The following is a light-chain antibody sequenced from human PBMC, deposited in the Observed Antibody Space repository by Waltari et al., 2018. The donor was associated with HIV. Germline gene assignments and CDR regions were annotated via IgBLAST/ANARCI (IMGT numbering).Light chain of an antibody. CDR1: SSAIGAYDF. Sequence: QSALTQPASVSGSPGQSITVPCTGTSSAIGAYDFVSWHQQTPGTAPKLVIYEVSNRPSGISYRFSGSKSGNTASLTISGLQTEDEADYYCSSFTTSNSLLFGGGTKVTVL. CDR2: EVS. J-gene: IGLJ2*01. CDR3: SSFTTSNSLL. V-gene: IGLV2-14*01.